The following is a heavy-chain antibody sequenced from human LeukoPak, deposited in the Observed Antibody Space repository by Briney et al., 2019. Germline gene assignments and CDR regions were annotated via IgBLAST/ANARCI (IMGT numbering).Heavy chain of an antibody. CDR2: INHSGST. CDR1: GGSISSSSYY. Sequence: KPSETLSLTCTVSGGSISSSSYYWGWIRQPPGKGLEWIGEINHSGSTNYNPSLKSRVTISVDTSKNQFSLKLSSVTAADTAVYYCARRGLWWRQTDYWGQGTLVTVSS. J-gene: IGHJ4*02. CDR3: ARRGLWWRQTDY. V-gene: IGHV4-39*07. D-gene: IGHD2-21*02.